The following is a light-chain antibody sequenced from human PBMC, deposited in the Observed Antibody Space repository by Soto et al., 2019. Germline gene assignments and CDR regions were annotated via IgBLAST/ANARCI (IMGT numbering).Light chain of an antibody. CDR1: QSLVHSDGNTY. Sequence: DIVLTQTPLSSPVTLGQPTSISCRSSQSLVHSDGNTYLTWLQQRPGQPPRLVLYMISNRFSGVPDRFSGSGAATDFTLKISRVEDEYVGVYYCMQATQAYTFGQGTKLEIK. V-gene: IGKV2-24*01. CDR3: MQATQAYT. CDR2: MIS. J-gene: IGKJ2*01.